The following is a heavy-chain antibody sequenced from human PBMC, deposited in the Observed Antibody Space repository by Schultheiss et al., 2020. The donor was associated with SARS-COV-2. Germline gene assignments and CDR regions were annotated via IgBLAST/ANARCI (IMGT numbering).Heavy chain of an antibody. CDR1: GGSISSNNNF. Sequence: SETLSLTCSVSGGSISSNNNFWAWIRQPPGKGLEWIGSVSYSGTTYHNPSLKSRVTISVDTSKNQFSLKLSSVTAADTAVYYCARDQRYCSGGSCYVRGRHGMDVWGQGTTVTVSS. D-gene: IGHD2-15*01. CDR3: ARDQRYCSGGSCYVRGRHGMDV. V-gene: IGHV4-39*07. J-gene: IGHJ6*02. CDR2: VSYSGTT.